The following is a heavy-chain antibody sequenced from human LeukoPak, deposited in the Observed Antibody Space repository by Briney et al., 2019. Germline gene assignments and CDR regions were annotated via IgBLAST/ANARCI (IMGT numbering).Heavy chain of an antibody. V-gene: IGHV4-4*07. D-gene: IGHD1-26*01. CDR1: GRSINSYY. CDR2: SYTTGAT. Sequence: SETLSLTCTVSGRSINSYYWGWVRHPPGQGLERIGRSYTTGATQYNPSLKSRVTISVDTSTNQFSLNLRSMTAADTAVYFCGRQGYTASYDFLDYWRQGSLVTVS. CDR3: GRQGYTASYDFLDY. J-gene: IGHJ4*02.